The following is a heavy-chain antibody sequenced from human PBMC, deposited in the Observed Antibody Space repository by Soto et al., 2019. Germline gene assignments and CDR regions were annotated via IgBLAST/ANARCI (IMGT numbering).Heavy chain of an antibody. CDR3: MSWDARSYAEQ. CDR1: GLPLRDFS. D-gene: IGHD1-26*01. CDR2: IASRTEREGT. J-gene: IGHJ4*02. Sequence: EVQLVESGGGLVQPGGSLELSCAASGLPLRDFSVNWAAKASGKGLEWVGRIASRTEREGTVYAASVKVRITVARDDSTNTVYLHMGSLKTEDTAVYYCMSWDARSYAEQWGQGAVVTVSS. V-gene: IGHV3-73*02.